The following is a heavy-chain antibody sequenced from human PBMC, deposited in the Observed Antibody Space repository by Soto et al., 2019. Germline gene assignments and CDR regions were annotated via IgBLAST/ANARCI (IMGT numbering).Heavy chain of an antibody. CDR2: ISPNSGGT. CDR3: ARDRVPFSSSSGHYYYGMDV. CDR1: GYTFTGYY. Sequence: QVHLVQSGAEVKKPGASVKVSCKASGYTFTGYYMHWVRQAPGQGLEWMGWISPNSGGTNFAHKFQGRVIMTTDTSINTAYMELSRLTYDDTAVYYCARDRVPFSSSSGHYYYGMDVWGQGTTVTVSS. V-gene: IGHV1-2*02. D-gene: IGHD6-6*01. J-gene: IGHJ6*02.